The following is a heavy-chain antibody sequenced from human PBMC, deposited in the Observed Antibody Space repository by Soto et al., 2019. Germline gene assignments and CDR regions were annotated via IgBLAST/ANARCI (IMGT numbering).Heavy chain of an antibody. CDR3: AKREYNWNYFDY. CDR2: ISYAGSDR. CDR1: GFTFSSYV. D-gene: IGHD1-20*01. Sequence: QVQLVESGGGVVQPGRSLRLSCAASGFTFSSYVMHWVRQAPGKGLEWVAIISYAGSDRSYADSVKGRFTISRDNSKNMLYLQMNSLRAEDTAVYYCAKREYNWNYFDYWGQGTLVTVSS. V-gene: IGHV3-30*18. J-gene: IGHJ4*02.